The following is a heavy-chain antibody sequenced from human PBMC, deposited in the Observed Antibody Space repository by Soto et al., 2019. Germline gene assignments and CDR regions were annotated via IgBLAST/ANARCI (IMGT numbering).Heavy chain of an antibody. J-gene: IGHJ4*02. V-gene: IGHV1-3*01. CDR1: GYTFTSYA. Sequence: ASVKVSCKASGYTFTSYAMHWVRQAPGQRLEWMGWINAGNGNTKYSQKFRGRVTITRDTSASTAYMELSSLRSEDTAVYYCARGGLIAVAGYFDYWGQGTLVTVSS. CDR2: INAGNGNT. CDR3: ARGGLIAVAGYFDY. D-gene: IGHD6-19*01.